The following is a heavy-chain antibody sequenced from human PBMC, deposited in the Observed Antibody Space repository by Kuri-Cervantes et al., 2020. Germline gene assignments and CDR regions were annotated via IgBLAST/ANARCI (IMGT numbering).Heavy chain of an antibody. CDR2: ISYDGSNK. CDR3: AKEDINIAAGPDY. D-gene: IGHD6-13*01. V-gene: IGHV3-30*01. J-gene: IGHJ4*02. Sequence: SLKISCAASGFTFSSYAMHWVRQAPGKGLEWVAVISYDGSNKYYADSVKGRFTISRDNSKNTLYLQMNSLRAEDTAVYYCAKEDINIAAGPDYWGQGTLVTVSS. CDR1: GFTFSSYA.